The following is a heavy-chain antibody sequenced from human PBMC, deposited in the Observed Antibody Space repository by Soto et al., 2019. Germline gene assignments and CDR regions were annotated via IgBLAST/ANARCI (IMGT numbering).Heavy chain of an antibody. CDR3: AKSGPTNFFDF. CDR2: ISDGGRFT. D-gene: IGHD1-26*01. Sequence: PGGSLRLSCAASGCTFSSYAMHWVRQAPGKGLEWVSAISDGGRFTYYIDSVKGRFTVSRDDSKNTLYLQMNSLRAEDTAIYYCAKSGPTNFFDFWGHGTLVTASS. J-gene: IGHJ4*01. CDR1: GCTFSSYA. V-gene: IGHV3-23*01.